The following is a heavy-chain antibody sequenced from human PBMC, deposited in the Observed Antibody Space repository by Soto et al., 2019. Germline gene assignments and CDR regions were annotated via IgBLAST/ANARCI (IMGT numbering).Heavy chain of an antibody. CDR2: ISGSGGST. CDR3: AKDHGEEQPFYYYYYGIDV. V-gene: IGHV3-23*01. Sequence: EVQLLESGGGLVQPGGSLRLSCAASGFTFSSYAMSWVRQAPGKGLEWVSAISGSGGSTYYADSVKGRFTISRDNSKNTLYLQMNSLRAEDTAVYYCAKDHGEEQPFYYYYYGIDVWGQGTTVTVSS. J-gene: IGHJ6*02. CDR1: GFTFSSYA. D-gene: IGHD3-10*01.